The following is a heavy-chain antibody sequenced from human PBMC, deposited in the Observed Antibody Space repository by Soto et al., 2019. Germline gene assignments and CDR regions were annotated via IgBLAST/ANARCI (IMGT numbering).Heavy chain of an antibody. CDR1: GGSITTVGYS. CDR2: IFHSGIS. Sequence: PSETLSRTCAVSGGSITTVGYSWSWIRQPPGKGLEWIGYIFHSGISYSNPSLKGRVTMSVDGSKNRFSLRLSSVTAADTAVYYCARRISARTYYFDYWGQGTLVTVSS. D-gene: IGHD6-6*01. CDR3: ARRISARTYYFDY. J-gene: IGHJ4*02. V-gene: IGHV4-30-2*01.